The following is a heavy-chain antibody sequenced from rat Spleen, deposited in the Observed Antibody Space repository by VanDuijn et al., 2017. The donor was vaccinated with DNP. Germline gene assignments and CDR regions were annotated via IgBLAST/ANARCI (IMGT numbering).Heavy chain of an antibody. CDR2: ISYSGST. D-gene: IGHD4-3*01. Sequence: EVQLQESGPGLVKPSQSLSLTCSVTGYSITSNSWGWIRKFPGNKMEYIGHISYSGSTNHNPSLKSRFPINRVTSKNQFFLQLNSVTNEETATYYCARWSGYFDYWGQGTLVTVSS. V-gene: IGHV3-1*01. CDR3: ARWSGYFDY. CDR1: GYSITSNS. J-gene: IGHJ3*01.